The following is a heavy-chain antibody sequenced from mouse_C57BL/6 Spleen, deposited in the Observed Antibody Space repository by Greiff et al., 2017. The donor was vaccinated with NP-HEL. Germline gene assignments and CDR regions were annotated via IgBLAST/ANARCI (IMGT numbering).Heavy chain of an antibody. CDR1: GFTFSDAW. J-gene: IGHJ3*01. Sequence: EVKLVESGGGLVQPGGSMKLSCAASGFTFSDAWMDWVRQSPEKGLEWVAEIRNKANNHATYYAESVKGRFTISRDDSKSSVYLQMNSLRAEDTGIYYCTRLYYDYDVGFAYWGQGTLVTVSA. V-gene: IGHV6-6*01. D-gene: IGHD2-4*01. CDR2: IRNKANNHAT. CDR3: TRLYYDYDVGFAY.